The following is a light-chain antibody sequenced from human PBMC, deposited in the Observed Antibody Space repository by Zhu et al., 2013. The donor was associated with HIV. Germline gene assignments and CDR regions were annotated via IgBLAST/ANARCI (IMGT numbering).Light chain of an antibody. Sequence: QSAVTQPASVSGSPGQSITISCTGTSSDVGSDNLVSWYQQHPGKAPKLIIYDGTKRPSGVSDRFSGSKSGNTASLTISGLQTEDEADYYCCSYAGSDTFDVFGAGTKVTAL. CDR1: SSDVGSDNL. V-gene: IGLV2-23*03. CDR2: DGT. J-gene: IGLJ1*01. CDR3: CSYAGSDTFDV.